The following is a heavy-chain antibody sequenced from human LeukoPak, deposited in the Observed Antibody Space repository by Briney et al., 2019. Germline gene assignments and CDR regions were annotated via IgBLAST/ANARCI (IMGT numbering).Heavy chain of an antibody. Sequence: ASVKVSCKASGYTFTGYYMHWVRQAPGQGLEWMGWINPNSGGTNYAQKFQGWVTMTRDTSISTAYMELSRLRSDDTAVYYCARDLYVDIVAPSGMDVWGQGTTVTASS. CDR3: ARDLYVDIVAPSGMDV. CDR1: GYTFTGYY. CDR2: INPNSGGT. J-gene: IGHJ6*02. D-gene: IGHD5-12*01. V-gene: IGHV1-2*04.